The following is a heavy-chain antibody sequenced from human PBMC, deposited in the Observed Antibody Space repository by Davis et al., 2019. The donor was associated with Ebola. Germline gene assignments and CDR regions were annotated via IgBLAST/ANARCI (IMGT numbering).Heavy chain of an antibody. Sequence: GGSLRLSCAASGFTFSSFAMRWVRQPPGKGLQWVSAISGTGITTYYADSVKGRFTISRDNSNNLLYLQMNSLRAEDTAVYYCAIPDCSGANCYSVYIKNWGQGTLVTVSS. D-gene: IGHD2-15*01. CDR1: GFTFSSFA. CDR3: AIPDCSGANCYSVYIKN. J-gene: IGHJ4*02. CDR2: ISGTGITT. V-gene: IGHV3-23*01.